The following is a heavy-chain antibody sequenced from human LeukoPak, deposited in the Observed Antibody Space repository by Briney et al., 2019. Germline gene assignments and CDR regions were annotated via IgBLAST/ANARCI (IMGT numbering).Heavy chain of an antibody. V-gene: IGHV1-3*01. CDR1: GYIFATYT. CDR3: ARDHYDSSGYYDNWFDP. Sequence: ASVKVSCKASGYIFATYTIHWVRQAPGQRLEWMGWINAGNGNTKYSQKFQGRVTITRDTSASTAYMELSSLRSEDTAVYYCARDHYDSSGYYDNWFDPWGQGTLVAVSS. D-gene: IGHD3-22*01. J-gene: IGHJ5*02. CDR2: INAGNGNT.